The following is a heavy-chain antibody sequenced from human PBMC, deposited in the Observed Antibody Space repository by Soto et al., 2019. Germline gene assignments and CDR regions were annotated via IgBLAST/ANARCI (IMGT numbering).Heavy chain of an antibody. D-gene: IGHD1-20*01. V-gene: IGHV3-23*01. J-gene: IGHJ6*02. CDR3: AKVGGYWYNWNLVV. CDR2: ISGSGGST. CDR1: GFTFSSYA. Sequence: GGSLRLSCAASGFTFSSYAMSWVRQAPGKGLEWVSAISGSGGSTYYADSVKGRFTISRDNSKNTLYLQMNSLRAEDTAVYYCAKVGGYWYNWNLVVWGQGTTVTVSS.